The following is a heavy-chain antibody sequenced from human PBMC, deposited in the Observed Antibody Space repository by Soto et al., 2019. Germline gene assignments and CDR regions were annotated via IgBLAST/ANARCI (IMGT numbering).Heavy chain of an antibody. CDR1: GGSISGYY. Sequence: SETLSLTCTVSGGSISGYYWSWVRQPPGKGLEYIGYIYHTGSTQYNPFLKSRVTMSVDTSKNQLSLRLSSVTAADTAVYYCVRRTDYGDQYWYMDVWGKGTTVTVSS. CDR2: IYHTGST. D-gene: IGHD4-17*01. V-gene: IGHV4-59*08. J-gene: IGHJ6*03. CDR3: VRRTDYGDQYWYMDV.